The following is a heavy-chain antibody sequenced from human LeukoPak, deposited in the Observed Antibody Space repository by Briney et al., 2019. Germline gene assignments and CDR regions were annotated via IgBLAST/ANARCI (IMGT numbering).Heavy chain of an antibody. J-gene: IGHJ5*02. D-gene: IGHD2-21*02. CDR3: ARVKVVTAIRDWFDP. Sequence: GGSLRLSCAASGFTFSSYAMHWVRQAPGKGLEWVAVISYDGSNKYYADSVKGRFTISRDNSKNTLYLQMNSLRAEDTAVYYCARVKVVTAIRDWFDPWGQGTLVTVSS. CDR1: GFTFSSYA. CDR2: ISYDGSNK. V-gene: IGHV3-30*04.